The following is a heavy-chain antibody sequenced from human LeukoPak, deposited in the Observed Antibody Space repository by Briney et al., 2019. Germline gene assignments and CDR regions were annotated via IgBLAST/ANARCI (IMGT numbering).Heavy chain of an antibody. CDR2: IIPIFGTA. D-gene: IGHD6-19*01. CDR3: ASVSGYSSGWYLDY. Sequence: ASVKVSCKASGGTFSSYAISWVRQAPGQGLEWMGGIIPIFGTANYAQKLQGRVTMTTDTSTSTAYMELRSLRSDDTAVYYCASVSGYSSGWYLDYWGQGTLVTVSS. V-gene: IGHV1-69*05. CDR1: GGTFSSYA. J-gene: IGHJ4*02.